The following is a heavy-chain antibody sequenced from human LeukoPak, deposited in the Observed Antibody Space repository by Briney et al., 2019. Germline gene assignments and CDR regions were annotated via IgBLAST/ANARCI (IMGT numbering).Heavy chain of an antibody. CDR1: GFTFSSYA. Sequence: QPGRSLRLSCAASGFTFSSYAMHWVRQAPGKGLEWVAVISYDGSNKYYADSVKGRLTISRDNSKNTLYLQMNSLRAEDTAVYYCARADGYYDSSGYYAVFDYWGQGTLVTVSS. CDR3: ARADGYYDSSGYYAVFDY. J-gene: IGHJ4*02. D-gene: IGHD3-22*01. CDR2: ISYDGSNK. V-gene: IGHV3-30-3*01.